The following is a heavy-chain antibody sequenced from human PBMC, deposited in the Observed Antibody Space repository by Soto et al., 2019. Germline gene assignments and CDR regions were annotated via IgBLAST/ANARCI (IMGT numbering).Heavy chain of an antibody. Sequence: PSQTLSLTCAVYAGSFSGYYWSWIRQPPGKGLDWIGEVNHSGSTNYNPSLKSRVTISVDTAKNQFSLKLTSVTAADTAVYYCARHNRNNWNDAGFDYWGQGTLVTVSS. CDR2: VNHSGST. CDR3: ARHNRNNWNDAGFDY. V-gene: IGHV4-34*01. J-gene: IGHJ4*02. D-gene: IGHD1-20*01. CDR1: AGSFSGYY.